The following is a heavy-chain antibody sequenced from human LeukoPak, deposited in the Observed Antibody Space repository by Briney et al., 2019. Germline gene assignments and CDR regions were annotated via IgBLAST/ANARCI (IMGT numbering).Heavy chain of an antibody. V-gene: IGHV1-2*02. CDR1: GYTFTGYY. CDR3: ASLRREYSSSSGDY. CDR2: INPNSGGT. D-gene: IGHD6-6*01. J-gene: IGHJ4*02. Sequence: ASVKVSCTASGYTFTGYYMHWVRQAPGQGLEWMGWINPNSGGTNYAQKFQGRVTMTRDTSISTAYMELSRLRSDDTAVYYCASLRREYSSSSGDYWGQGTLVTVSS.